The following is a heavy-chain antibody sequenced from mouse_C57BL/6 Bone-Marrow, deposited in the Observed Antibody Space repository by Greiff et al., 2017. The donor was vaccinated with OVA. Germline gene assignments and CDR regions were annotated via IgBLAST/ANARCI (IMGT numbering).Heavy chain of an antibody. CDR3: GYGSSYAYFDV. J-gene: IGHJ1*03. V-gene: IGHV1-50*01. D-gene: IGHD1-1*01. CDR2: IDPSDSYT. CDR1: GYTFTSYW. Sequence: QVQLQQPGAELVKPGASVKLSCKASGYTFTSYWMQWVKQRPGQGLEWIGEIDPSDSYTNYNQKFKGKATLTVDTSSSTAYMQLSSLTSEDSAVYYCGYGSSYAYFDVGGTGTTVTVSS.